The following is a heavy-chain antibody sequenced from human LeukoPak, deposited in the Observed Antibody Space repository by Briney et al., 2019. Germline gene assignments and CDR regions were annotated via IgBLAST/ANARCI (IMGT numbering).Heavy chain of an antibody. CDR2: IYYSGST. D-gene: IGHD2-2*01. J-gene: IGHJ6*03. Sequence: PSETLSLTCTVSGGSISSSSYYWGWIRQPPGKGLEWIGSIYYSGSTYYNPSLKSRVTISVDTSKNQFSLKLSSVTAADTAVYYCASLYQLLRLLGRHYYMDVWGKGTTVTVSS. V-gene: IGHV4-39*01. CDR3: ASLYQLLRLLGRHYYMDV. CDR1: GGSISSSSYY.